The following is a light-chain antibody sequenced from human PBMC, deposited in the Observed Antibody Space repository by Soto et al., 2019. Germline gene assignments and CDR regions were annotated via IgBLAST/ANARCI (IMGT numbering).Light chain of an antibody. Sequence: LLTQSPATLSVYLGQRVTLSCRASQSISSYLAWYQQRPGQPSRLLIYDASNRATGIPARFSGSGSGTDFTLTTSSLEPEDFAVYYCQHRSNWRRLTFGGGTKVAI. CDR3: QHRSNWRRLT. CDR2: DAS. J-gene: IGKJ4*01. V-gene: IGKV3-11*01. CDR1: QSISSY.